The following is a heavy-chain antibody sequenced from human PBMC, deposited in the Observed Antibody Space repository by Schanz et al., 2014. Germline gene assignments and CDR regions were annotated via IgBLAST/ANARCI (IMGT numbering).Heavy chain of an antibody. CDR2: FIPILDVG. D-gene: IGHD3-22*01. V-gene: IGHV1-69*08. CDR1: RSTFSSYT. Sequence: QAQLVQSGAEVKKPGSSVKVSCKASRSTFSSYTISWVRQARGQGLEWVGRFIPILDVGNYAQQFQGRLTITADKSTSTAYMELSSLRSEDTAMYYCARDYYDSSGYYYCDYWGQGTLVTVSS. J-gene: IGHJ4*02. CDR3: ARDYYDSSGYYYCDY.